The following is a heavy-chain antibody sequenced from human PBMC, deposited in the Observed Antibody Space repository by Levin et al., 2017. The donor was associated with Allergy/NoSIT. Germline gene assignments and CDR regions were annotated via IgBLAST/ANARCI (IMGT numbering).Heavy chain of an antibody. CDR3: ARFPPTEQLLENPPKDFYCGLDV. CDR1: GSTFTGYY. CDR2: IDPFSGDT. Sequence: GGSLRLSCKASGSTFTGYYVHWVRQAPGQGLEWMGWIDPFSGDTNYPQKFQGKATMPRATMNTAYLELSRLRSDDTAVYYCARFPPTEQLLENPPKDFYCGLDVWGQGTTVIVSS. D-gene: IGHD2-2*01. J-gene: IGHJ6*02. V-gene: IGHV1-2*02.